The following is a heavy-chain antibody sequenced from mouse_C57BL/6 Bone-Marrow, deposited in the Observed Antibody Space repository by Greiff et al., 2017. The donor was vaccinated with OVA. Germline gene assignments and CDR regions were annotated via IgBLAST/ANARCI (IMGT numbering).Heavy chain of an antibody. Sequence: EVQRVESGGGLVKPGGSLKLSCAASGFTFSDYGMHWVRQAPEKGLEWVAYISSGSSTIYYADPVKGRFTISRDNAKNTLFLQMTSLRSEDTAMYYCARDYDYDVLAYWGQGTLVTVSA. CDR2: ISSGSSTI. CDR3: ARDYDYDVLAY. V-gene: IGHV5-17*01. J-gene: IGHJ3*01. D-gene: IGHD2-4*01. CDR1: GFTFSDYG.